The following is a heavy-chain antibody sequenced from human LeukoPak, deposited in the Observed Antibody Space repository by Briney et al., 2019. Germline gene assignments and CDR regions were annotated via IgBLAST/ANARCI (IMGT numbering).Heavy chain of an antibody. Sequence: SVKVSCKASGGTFSSYAISWVRQAPGQGLEWMGGIIPIFGTANYAQKFQGRVTVTADESTSTAYMELSSLRSEDTAVYYCAECSSTSCYFGNILNMAFDIWGQGTMVTVSS. CDR3: AECSSTSCYFGNILNMAFDI. CDR1: GGTFSSYA. CDR2: IIPIFGTA. J-gene: IGHJ3*02. V-gene: IGHV1-69*13. D-gene: IGHD2-2*01.